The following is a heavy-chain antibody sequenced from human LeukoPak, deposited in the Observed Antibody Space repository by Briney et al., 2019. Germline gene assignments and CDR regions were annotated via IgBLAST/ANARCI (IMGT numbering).Heavy chain of an antibody. CDR3: ARGNYADCGTFDI. J-gene: IGHJ3*02. CDR1: GYTFTGYY. Sequence: ASVKDSCKASGYTFTGYYMHWVRQAPGQGLEWMGWINPNSGGTNYAQKFQGRVTITRDTSASTAYMELSSLRSEDTAVYYCARGNYADCGTFDIWGQGTMVTVSS. CDR2: INPNSGGT. V-gene: IGHV1-2*02. D-gene: IGHD4-17*01.